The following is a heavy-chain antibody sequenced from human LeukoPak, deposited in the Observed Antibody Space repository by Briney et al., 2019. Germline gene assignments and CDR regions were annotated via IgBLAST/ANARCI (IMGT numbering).Heavy chain of an antibody. J-gene: IGHJ5*02. CDR2: INHSGST. CDR1: GGSFSGYY. D-gene: IGHD3-3*01. Sequence: SETLSLTCAVYGGSFSGYYWSWIRQPPGKGLEWIGEINHSGSTNYNPSLKSRVTISVDTSKNQFSLKLSSVTAADTAVYYCARGPGSYDFWTDNRFDPWGQGTLVTASS. V-gene: IGHV4-34*01. CDR3: ARGPGSYDFWTDNRFDP.